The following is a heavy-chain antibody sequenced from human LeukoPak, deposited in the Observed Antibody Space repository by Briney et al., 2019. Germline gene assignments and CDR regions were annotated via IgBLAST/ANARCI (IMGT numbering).Heavy chain of an antibody. J-gene: IGHJ6*02. V-gene: IGHV3-21*01. CDR2: ISSSSSYI. CDR1: GFTFSSYS. Sequence: GGSLRLSCAASGFTFSSYSMNWVRQAPGKGLEWVSSISSSSSYIYYADSVKGRFTISRDNAKNSLYLQMNSLRAEDTSVYYWAIGEEQWLVLDYYYGMDVWGQGTTVTVSS. CDR3: AIGEEQWLVLDYYYGMDV. D-gene: IGHD6-19*01.